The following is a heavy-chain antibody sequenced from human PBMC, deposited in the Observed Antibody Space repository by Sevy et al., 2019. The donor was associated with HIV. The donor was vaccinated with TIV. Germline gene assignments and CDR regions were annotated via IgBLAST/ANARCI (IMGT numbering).Heavy chain of an antibody. Sequence: GGSLRLSCAASGFTFTDYYWGWIRQAPGKGLEWLSHISPSAKTTYYADSVKGRFTISRDNAKKSLFLQMDSLGAEDTAVYYCAGGKYWFDPWGQGTLVTVSS. CDR1: GFTFTDYY. V-gene: IGHV3-11*04. CDR2: ISPSAKTT. J-gene: IGHJ5*02. CDR3: AGGKYWFDP.